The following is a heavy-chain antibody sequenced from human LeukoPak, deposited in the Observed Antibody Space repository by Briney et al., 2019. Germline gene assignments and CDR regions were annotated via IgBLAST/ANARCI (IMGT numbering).Heavy chain of an antibody. CDR3: ARDHRDYYGIVGATTDWYFDL. CDR2: INPSCGST. CDR1: GYTFTSYY. J-gene: IGHJ2*01. D-gene: IGHD1-26*01. V-gene: IGHV1-46*01. Sequence: ASVKVSCKASGYTFTSYYMHWVGQVPGQGLEWMGIINPSCGSTSYAQKFQGRVTMTRDTSTSTVYMELSSLRSEDTAVYYCARDHRDYYGIVGATTDWYFDLWGRGTLVTVSS.